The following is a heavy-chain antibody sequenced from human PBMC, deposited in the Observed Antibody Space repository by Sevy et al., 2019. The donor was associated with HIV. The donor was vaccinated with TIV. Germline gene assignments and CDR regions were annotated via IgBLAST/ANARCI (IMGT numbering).Heavy chain of an antibody. D-gene: IGHD3-22*01. Sequence: GGSLRLSCVASELRLSNYAMNWVRQAPRKGLEWVSGISGRGGSSYYADSVKGRFTISRDNSKNTLYLQMNSLRAEDTAMYYCAKDLYYDNSLFDYWGQGILVTISS. V-gene: IGHV3-23*01. J-gene: IGHJ4*02. CDR2: ISGRGGSS. CDR3: AKDLYYDNSLFDY. CDR1: ELRLSNYA.